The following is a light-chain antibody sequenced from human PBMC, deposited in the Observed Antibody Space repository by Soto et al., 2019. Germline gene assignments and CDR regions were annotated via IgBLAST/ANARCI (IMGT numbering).Light chain of an antibody. CDR3: QQHNI. CDR2: DAS. V-gene: IGKV3-11*01. J-gene: IGKJ3*01. CDR1: QSVSSY. Sequence: EIVLTQSPATLSLSPGERATLSCRASQSVSSYLAWYQQKPGQAPRLLIYDASNRATGIPARFSGSGSGTDFTLTISSREPEDFAVYYFQQHNIFGPGTKVDLK.